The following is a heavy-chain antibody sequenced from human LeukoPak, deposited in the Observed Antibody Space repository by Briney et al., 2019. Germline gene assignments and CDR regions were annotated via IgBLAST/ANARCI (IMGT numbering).Heavy chain of an antibody. CDR2: TYYRSRWYD. CDR1: GDSVSSNTAS. V-gene: IGHV6-1*01. CDR3: TRDQDGMDV. J-gene: IGHJ6*02. Sequence: SQTLSLTCAISGDSVSSNTASWNWIRQSPSRGLEWLGRTYYRSRWYDDYALSVKSRITINPDTSKNQFSLQLNSVTPEDTGVYYCTRDQDGMDVWGQGTTVTVSS.